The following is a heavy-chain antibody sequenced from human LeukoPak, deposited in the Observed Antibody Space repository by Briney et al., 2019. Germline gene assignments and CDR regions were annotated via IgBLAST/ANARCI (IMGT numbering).Heavy chain of an antibody. J-gene: IGHJ6*03. V-gene: IGHV4-39*07. CDR3: ARIYSGSSGRHYYYYMDV. Sequence: SETLSLTCTVSGGSISSSNYYWGWIRQPPGKGLEWIGSIYYSGSTYYNPSLKSRVTISVDTSKNQFSLKLSSVTAADTAVYYCARIYSGSSGRHYYYYMDVWGKGTTVTVSS. CDR1: GGSISSSNYY. D-gene: IGHD1-26*01. CDR2: IYYSGST.